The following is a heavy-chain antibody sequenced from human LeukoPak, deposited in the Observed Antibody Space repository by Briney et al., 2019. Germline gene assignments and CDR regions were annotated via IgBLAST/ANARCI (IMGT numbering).Heavy chain of an antibody. Sequence: GGSLRLSCAASGFPSSSYAMSWVRQAPGKGLGWVSATSINGAGRYYVDSVKGRFTISRDNSKNTLYLQMNSLRVEDTAVYYCAKGDRTSGWYDWGQGTLVTVSA. V-gene: IGHV3-23*01. CDR1: GFPSSSYA. CDR2: TSINGAGR. J-gene: IGHJ4*02. D-gene: IGHD6-19*01. CDR3: AKGDRTSGWYD.